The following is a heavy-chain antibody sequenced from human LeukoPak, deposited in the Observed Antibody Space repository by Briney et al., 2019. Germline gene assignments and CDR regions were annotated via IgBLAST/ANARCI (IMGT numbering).Heavy chain of an antibody. CDR1: GFTFSDYY. Sequence: SGGSLRLSCAASGFTFSDYYMSWIRQAPGKGLEWVSYISSSGSTIYYADSVKGRFTISRDNAKNSLYLQMNSLRAEDTAVYYCARSPTLSPTAMVPYFDYWGQGTLVTVSS. J-gene: IGHJ4*02. V-gene: IGHV3-11*04. CDR2: ISSSGSTI. CDR3: ARSPTLSPTAMVPYFDY. D-gene: IGHD5-18*01.